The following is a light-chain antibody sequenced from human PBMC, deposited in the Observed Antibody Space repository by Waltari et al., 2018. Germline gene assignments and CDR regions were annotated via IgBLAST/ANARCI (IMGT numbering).Light chain of an antibody. CDR2: TNN. Sequence: HSVLTQPPSTSGPPGQRVTVPCSGSSSNIASNTVDWYQQLPGTAPTLLIYTNNQRPSGVPDRFSGSRSGTSASLAISGLQSEDEAGYHCAAWDDSLNGVVFGGGTKVTVL. CDR3: AAWDDSLNGVV. V-gene: IGLV1-44*01. J-gene: IGLJ2*01. CDR1: SSNIASNT.